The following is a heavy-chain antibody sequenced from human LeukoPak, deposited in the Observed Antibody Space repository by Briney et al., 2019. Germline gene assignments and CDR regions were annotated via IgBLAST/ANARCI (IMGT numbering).Heavy chain of an antibody. CDR3: AKDRGYYDILTGYSLGY. V-gene: IGHV3-23*01. Sequence: GGSLRLSCAASGFTFSSYAMSWVRQAPGKGLEWVSAISGSGGSTYYADSVKGRFTISRDNSKNTLYLQMNSLRAEDTAVYYCAKDRGYYDILTGYSLGYWGQGTLVTVSS. CDR2: ISGSGGST. CDR1: GFTFSSYA. J-gene: IGHJ4*02. D-gene: IGHD3-9*01.